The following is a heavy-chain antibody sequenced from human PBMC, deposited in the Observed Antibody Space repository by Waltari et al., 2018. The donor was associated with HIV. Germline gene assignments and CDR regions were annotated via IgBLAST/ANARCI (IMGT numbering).Heavy chain of an antibody. CDR2: IYPGDSDT. CDR1: VYSFLNSW. V-gene: IGHV5-51*01. J-gene: IGHJ4*02. CDR3: ARRGMAAAGTGAGAFDY. Sequence: EVQLVRSGAEGKKPGGSLKSSRKGSVYSFLNSWRRRVRQLPGEGLEWMGIIYPGDSDTRYSPSFHSQITISAVKSISTADLQLSSLKASDTAMYYCARRGMAAAGTGAGAFDYWGQGTLVTVSS. D-gene: IGHD6-13*01.